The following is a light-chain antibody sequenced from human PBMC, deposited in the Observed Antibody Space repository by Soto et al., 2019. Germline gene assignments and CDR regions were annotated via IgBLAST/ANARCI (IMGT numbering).Light chain of an antibody. Sequence: EIVVTQSPGTLSLSPGDRATLSCRASQSVSSHFLAWYQQKPGQAPRLLIHGTSSRATGIPDRFSGSGSGTDFTLTISSLEPEDFAVYYCQHFGSSLRTFGQGTKVDIK. J-gene: IGKJ1*01. CDR3: QHFGSSLRT. V-gene: IGKV3-20*01. CDR1: QSVSSHF. CDR2: GTS.